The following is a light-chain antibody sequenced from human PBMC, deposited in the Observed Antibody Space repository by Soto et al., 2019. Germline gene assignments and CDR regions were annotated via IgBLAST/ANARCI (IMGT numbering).Light chain of an antibody. Sequence: DIQMAQAPSSLSASVGDIVTITCRASQSISTYLNWYQHKPGKAPKVLIYAVSSLQSGVPSRFSGSGSGTDFTLTITSLQPEDSATYYCQNSYGTPRTFGQGTKVDIK. V-gene: IGKV1-39*01. CDR2: AVS. J-gene: IGKJ1*01. CDR1: QSISTY. CDR3: QNSYGTPRT.